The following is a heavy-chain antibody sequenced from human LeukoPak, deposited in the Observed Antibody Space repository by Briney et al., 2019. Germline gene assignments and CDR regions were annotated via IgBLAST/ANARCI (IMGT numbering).Heavy chain of an antibody. D-gene: IGHD6-19*01. V-gene: IGHV4-34*01. J-gene: IGHJ4*02. Sequence: SETLSLTCAVYGGSFSGYYWSWIRQPPGKGLEWIGEINHSGSTNYNPSLKSRVTMSVDTSKNQFSLKLSSVTAADTAVYYCARGTGYSSGWSQAYWGQGTLVTVSS. CDR2: INHSGST. CDR1: GGSFSGYY. CDR3: ARGTGYSSGWSQAY.